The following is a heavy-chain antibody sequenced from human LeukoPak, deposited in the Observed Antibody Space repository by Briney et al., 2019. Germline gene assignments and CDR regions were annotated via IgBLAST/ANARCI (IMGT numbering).Heavy chain of an antibody. D-gene: IGHD2-8*02. Sequence: SQTLSLTCAISGDIVSSNTGIWNWVRQSPSRGLEWLGRTYYRSKWFIDYALSVKGRMTINPDTSKNQFSLQLNSVTPEDTAVYYSARDKVLNGFDIWGQGTMVTVSS. V-gene: IGHV6-1*01. CDR2: TYYRSKWFI. J-gene: IGHJ3*02. CDR1: GDIVSSNTGI. CDR3: ARDKVLNGFDI.